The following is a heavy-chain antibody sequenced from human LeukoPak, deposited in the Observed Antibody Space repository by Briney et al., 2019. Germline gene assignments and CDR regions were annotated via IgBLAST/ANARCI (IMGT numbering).Heavy chain of an antibody. V-gene: IGHV3-7*01. CDR3: ASYGVSHGMDV. CDR1: GFTFSTYW. J-gene: IGHJ6*02. Sequence: GGSLRLSCAASGFTFSTYWMAWVRQAPGKGLEWVANIKGDGSEKYHGDSVTGRFTISRDNAKNSLYLQMNSLRAEDTAIYYCASYGVSHGMDVWGQGTTVTVSS. CDR2: IKGDGSEK. D-gene: IGHD3-10*01.